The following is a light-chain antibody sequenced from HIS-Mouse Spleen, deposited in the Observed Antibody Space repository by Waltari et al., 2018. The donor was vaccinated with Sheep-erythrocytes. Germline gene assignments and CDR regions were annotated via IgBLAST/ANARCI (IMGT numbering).Light chain of an antibody. J-gene: IGLJ1*01. CDR1: SSDVGGYNS. Sequence: QSALTQPRSVSGSPGQSVTISCTGTSSDVGGYNSVSWYQQYPGQAPKRMIYDVSKRPSGVPDRFAGSKSGNTASLTISGSQAEDEADYYCCSYAGSYNHVFATGTKVTVL. V-gene: IGLV2-11*01. CDR3: CSYAGSYNHV. CDR2: DVS.